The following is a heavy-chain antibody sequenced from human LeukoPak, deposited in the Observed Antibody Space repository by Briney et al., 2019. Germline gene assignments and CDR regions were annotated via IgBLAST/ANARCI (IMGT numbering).Heavy chain of an antibody. CDR2: IIPILGIA. CDR1: GGTFNSYA. CDR3: ASIPEGHIAGPSKAVAETSPVLDY. J-gene: IGHJ4*02. D-gene: IGHD6-19*01. V-gene: IGHV1-69*04. Sequence: GSSVKVSCKASGGTFNSYAISWVRQAPGQGLGWMGRIIPILGIANYAQKFQGRVTITADKSTSTAYMELSSLRSKDTAVYYCASIPEGHIAGPSKAVAETSPVLDYWGQGTLVTVSS.